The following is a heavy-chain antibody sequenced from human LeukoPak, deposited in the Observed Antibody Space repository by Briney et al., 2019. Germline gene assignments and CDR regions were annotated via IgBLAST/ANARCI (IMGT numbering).Heavy chain of an antibody. CDR3: ARCPPPRYYYYYMDV. Sequence: PSETLSLTCTVSGGSISSSSYYWGWIRQPPGKGLEWIGSIYYSGSTNYNPSLKSRVTISVDTSKNQFSLKLSSVTAADTAVYYCARCPPPRYYYYYMDVWGKGTTVTVSS. V-gene: IGHV4-39*07. J-gene: IGHJ6*03. CDR1: GGSISSSSYY. CDR2: IYYSGST.